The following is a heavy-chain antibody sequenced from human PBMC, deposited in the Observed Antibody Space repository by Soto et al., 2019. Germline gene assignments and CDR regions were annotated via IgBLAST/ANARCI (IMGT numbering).Heavy chain of an antibody. J-gene: IGHJ4*02. Sequence: QITLKESGPTLVKPTQTLTLTCTFSGFSLSTSGVGVGWIRQPPGKALEWLALIYWDDDKRYSPSLKSRLTTXXDXSXXPVVLTMTNMDTVDTATYYCEPSSVRGVTGGSLDYWGQGTLVTVSS. CDR1: GFSLSTSGVG. D-gene: IGHD3-10*02. CDR3: EPSSVRGVTGGSLDY. CDR2: IYWDDDK. V-gene: IGHV2-5*02.